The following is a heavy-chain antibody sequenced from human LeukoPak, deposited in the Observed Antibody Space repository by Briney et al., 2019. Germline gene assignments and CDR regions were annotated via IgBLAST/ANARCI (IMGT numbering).Heavy chain of an antibody. CDR1: GGSLSSYY. D-gene: IGHD3-22*01. Sequence: SETLSLTCTVSGGSLSSYYWSWIRQPAGKGLEGIGRIYTSGSTNYNPSLKSRVTMSVDTSKNQFSLKLSSVTAADMAVYYYARENDYYDSNGYPDYWGQGTLVTVSS. V-gene: IGHV4-4*07. CDR3: ARENDYYDSNGYPDY. J-gene: IGHJ4*02. CDR2: IYTSGST.